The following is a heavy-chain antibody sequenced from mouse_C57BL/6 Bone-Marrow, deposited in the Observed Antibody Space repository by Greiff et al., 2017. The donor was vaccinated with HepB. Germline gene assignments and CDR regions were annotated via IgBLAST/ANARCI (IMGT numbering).Heavy chain of an antibody. J-gene: IGHJ3*01. V-gene: IGHV5-17*01. CDR2: ISSGSSTI. CDR3: ARGDVGFAY. CDR1: GFTFSDYG. Sequence: DVKLVESGGGLVKPGGSLKLSCAASGFTFSDYGMHWVRQAPEKGLEWVAYISSGSSTIYYADTVKGRFTISRDNAKNTLFLQMTSLRSEDTAMYYCARGDVGFAYWGQGTLVTVSA. D-gene: IGHD3-3*01.